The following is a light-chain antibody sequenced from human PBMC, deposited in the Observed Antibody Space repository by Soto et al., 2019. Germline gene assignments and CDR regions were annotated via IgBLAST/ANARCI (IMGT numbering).Light chain of an antibody. J-gene: IGKJ1*01. CDR1: QSISSY. CDR2: AAS. Sequence: DIQMTQSPSSLSASVGDRVTITCRASQSISSYLNWYQQKPGKAPKLLIYAASSLQSRLPSRFSGSGSETEFTLTISSLQPEDYATYYCQQRYSTPRTFGHWTKVEIK. V-gene: IGKV1-39*01. CDR3: QQRYSTPRT.